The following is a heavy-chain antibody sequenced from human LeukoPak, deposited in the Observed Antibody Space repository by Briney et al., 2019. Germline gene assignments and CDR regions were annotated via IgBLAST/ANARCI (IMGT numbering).Heavy chain of an antibody. CDR1: GVTVNNNY. V-gene: IGHV3-66*01. CDR3: TRDGSSSSRFGY. Sequence: GGSLRLSCAASGVTVNNNYMSWVRQAPGKVPEWVSSIYSSGDTHCADSVKGRFAISRGNSKNTLYLQMNSLTVEDTAVYYCTRDGSSSSRFGYWGQGTLVTVSA. CDR2: IYSSGDT. D-gene: IGHD2-2*03. J-gene: IGHJ4*02.